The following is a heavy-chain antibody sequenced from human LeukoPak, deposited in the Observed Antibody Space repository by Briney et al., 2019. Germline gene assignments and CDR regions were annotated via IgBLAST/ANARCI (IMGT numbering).Heavy chain of an antibody. J-gene: IGHJ4*02. V-gene: IGHV3-30*18. Sequence: GGSLRLSCAASGFTFSSYGMHWVRQAPGKGLEWVAVISYDGSNKYYADSVKGRFTISRDNSKNTLYLQMNSLRAEDTAVYYCAKGHSDFWSGYSTSYFDYWGQGTLVTVSS. CDR3: AKGHSDFWSGYSTSYFDY. CDR1: GFTFSSYG. CDR2: ISYDGSNK. D-gene: IGHD3-3*01.